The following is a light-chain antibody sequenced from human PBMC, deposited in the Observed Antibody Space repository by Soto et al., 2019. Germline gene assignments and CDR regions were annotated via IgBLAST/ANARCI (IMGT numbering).Light chain of an antibody. J-gene: IGLJ1*01. Sequence: QSVLTQPASVSGSPGQSITISCTGTSSDVGNYNYVSWYQQYPGRVPKLLIYMVSNRASGVSNRFSGSKSGNTASLTISGLQAEVEADYFCTSPTPGSLYVFGTGTKVTV. V-gene: IGLV2-14*01. CDR1: SSDVGNYNY. CDR2: MVS. CDR3: TSPTPGSLYV.